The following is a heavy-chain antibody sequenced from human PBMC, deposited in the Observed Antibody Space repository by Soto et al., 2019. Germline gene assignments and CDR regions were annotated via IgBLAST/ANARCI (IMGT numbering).Heavy chain of an antibody. Sequence: GGSPRLSWGAAGFMFTNHGMHWVLKTPDKGLEWVAVIWSDGNKRYYADSVKGRFTVSRDTSNNTLYLQMNNVRAEDTAIYYSVRGDNWSDEGSDYCGQGTLVTVSS. J-gene: IGHJ4*02. V-gene: IGHV3-33*01. CDR2: IWSDGNKR. CDR3: VRGDNWSDEGSDY. D-gene: IGHD1-1*01. CDR1: GFMFTNHG.